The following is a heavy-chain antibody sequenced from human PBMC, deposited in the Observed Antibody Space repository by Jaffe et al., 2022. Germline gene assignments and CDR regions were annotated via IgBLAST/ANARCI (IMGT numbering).Heavy chain of an antibody. V-gene: IGHV3-7*01. D-gene: IGHD2-21*02. CDR2: IKQDGSEK. CDR3: ARDHSVTGLRPLDY. J-gene: IGHJ4*02. CDR1: GFTFSSYW. Sequence: EVQLVESGGGLVQPGGSLRLSCAASGFTFSSYWMSWVRQAPGKGLEWVANIKQDGSEKYYVDSVKGRFTISRDNAKNSLYLQMNSLRAEDTAVYYCARDHSVTGLRPLDYWGQGTLVTVSS.